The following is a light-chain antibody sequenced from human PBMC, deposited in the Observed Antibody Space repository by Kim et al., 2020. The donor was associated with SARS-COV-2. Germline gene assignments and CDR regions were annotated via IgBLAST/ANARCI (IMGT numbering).Light chain of an antibody. CDR3: QQYNNWPPT. V-gene: IGKV3-15*01. CDR1: QSVSSN. CDR2: GAS. J-gene: IGKJ1*01. Sequence: EIVMTQSPATLSVSPGERATLSCRASQSVSSNLAWYQQKPGQAPRLLIYGASTRATGIPARFSGSGSGTEFTLTISSLQSEAFAVYYCQQYNNWPPTFGQGTKEDIK.